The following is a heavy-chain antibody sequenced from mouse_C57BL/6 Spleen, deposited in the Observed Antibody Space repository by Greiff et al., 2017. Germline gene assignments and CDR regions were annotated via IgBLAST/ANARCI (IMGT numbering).Heavy chain of an antibody. CDR2: ISYDGSN. CDR3: AITTYGSSSFDY. D-gene: IGHD1-1*01. V-gene: IGHV3-6*01. J-gene: IGHJ2*01. Sequence: EVQRVESGPGLVKPSQSLSLTCSVTGYSITSGYYWNWIRQFPGNKLEWMGYISYDGSNNYNPSLKNRISITRDTSKNQFFLKLNSVTTEDTATYYCAITTYGSSSFDYWGQGTTLTVSS. CDR1: GYSITSGYY.